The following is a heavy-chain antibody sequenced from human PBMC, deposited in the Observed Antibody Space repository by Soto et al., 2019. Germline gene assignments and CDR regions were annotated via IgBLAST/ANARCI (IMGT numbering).Heavy chain of an antibody. CDR1: GYSFTSYW. CDR3: AIAYGSGSLYYYYYGMDV. D-gene: IGHD3-10*01. J-gene: IGHJ6*02. V-gene: IGHV5-51*01. CDR2: IYPGDSDT. Sequence: GESLKISCKGSGYSFTSYWIGWVRQMPGKGLEWMGIIYPGDSDTRYSPSFQGQVTISADKSISTAYLQWGSLKASDTAMYYCAIAYGSGSLYYYYYGMDVWGQGTTVTVSS.